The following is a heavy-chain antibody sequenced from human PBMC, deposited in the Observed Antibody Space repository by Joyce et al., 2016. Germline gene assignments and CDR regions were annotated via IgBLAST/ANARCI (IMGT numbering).Heavy chain of an antibody. CDR1: GFTFSGYA. CDR3: AKVAEGSAVYFYYMDV. D-gene: IGHD6-6*01. J-gene: IGHJ6*03. CDR2: ISGSGGSI. Sequence: EVQLLESGGGLVQPAGSLRLSCAASGFTFSGYAMSWVRQAPGKVREWVSVISGSGGSIYDADSVKGRFTFSRDNSKNTLYLQMNSLRAEDTAVYYCAKVAEGSAVYFYYMDVWGKGTTVTVSS. V-gene: IGHV3-23*01.